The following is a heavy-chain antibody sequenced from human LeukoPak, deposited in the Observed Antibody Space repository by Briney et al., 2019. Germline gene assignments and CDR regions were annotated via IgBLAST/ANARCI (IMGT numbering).Heavy chain of an antibody. Sequence: GGSLRPSCAASGFTFSSYGMHWVRQAPGKGLGWVAVISYDGSNKYYADSVKGRFTISRDNSKNTLYLQMNSLRAEDTAVYYCAKDGPYYYDTPTYWYFDLWGRGTLVTVSS. V-gene: IGHV3-30*18. CDR2: ISYDGSNK. D-gene: IGHD3-22*01. CDR3: AKDGPYYYDTPTYWYFDL. J-gene: IGHJ2*01. CDR1: GFTFSSYG.